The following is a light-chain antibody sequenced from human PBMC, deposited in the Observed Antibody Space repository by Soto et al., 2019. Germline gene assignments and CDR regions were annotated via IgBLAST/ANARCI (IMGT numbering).Light chain of an antibody. CDR2: GAS. CDR3: QQYGSTPRT. V-gene: IGKV3-20*01. J-gene: IGKJ1*01. Sequence: EIVMTQSPGTLSLSPGERVTLSCRASQSVSSSYFAWYQQKRGQAPRLLIYGASTRATGIPDRFSGSGSGTDFTLTISRLEPEDVAVYYCQQYGSTPRTLGQGTKVEIK. CDR1: QSVSSSY.